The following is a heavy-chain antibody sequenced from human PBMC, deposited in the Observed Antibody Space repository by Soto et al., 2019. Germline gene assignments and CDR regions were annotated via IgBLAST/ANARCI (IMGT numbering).Heavy chain of an antibody. CDR2: IRKKANSYTT. D-gene: IGHD4-17*01. Sequence: GGSLRLSCAASGFTFSDHYMDWVRQVPGKGLEWVGRIRKKANSYTTEYAASVKGRFTISRDDSKNSMYLQMNSLRTEDTAVYFCAKISTTSYFDFWGQGTLVTVSS. CDR3: AKISTTSYFDF. CDR1: GFTFSDHY. V-gene: IGHV3-72*01. J-gene: IGHJ4*02.